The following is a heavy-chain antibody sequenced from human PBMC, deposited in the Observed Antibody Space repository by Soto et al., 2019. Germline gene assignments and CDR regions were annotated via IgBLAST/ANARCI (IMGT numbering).Heavy chain of an antibody. J-gene: IGHJ5*02. V-gene: IGHV1-18*01. CDR2: ISAYNGNT. D-gene: IGHD3-22*01. Sequence: EASVKVSCKASGYTFTSYGISWVRQAPGQGLEWMGWISAYNGNTNYAQKLQGRVTMTTDTSTSTAYMELRSLRSDDTAVYYCARAVTYYYDSSGYYYHWGQGTLVTVSS. CDR1: GYTFTSYG. CDR3: ARAVTYYYDSSGYYYH.